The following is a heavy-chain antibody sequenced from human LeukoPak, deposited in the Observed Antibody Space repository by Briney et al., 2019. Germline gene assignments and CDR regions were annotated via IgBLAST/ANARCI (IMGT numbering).Heavy chain of an antibody. CDR1: GFTFSSYS. CDR3: ARSPVGADAFDI. D-gene: IGHD1-26*01. CDR2: ISSSSSYI. Sequence: PGGSLRLSCAASGFTFSSYSMNWVRQAPGKGLEWVSSISSSSSYIYYADSVKGRFTISRDNSKNTLYLQMNSLRAEDTAAYYCARSPVGADAFDIWGQGTLVTVSS. V-gene: IGHV3-21*01. J-gene: IGHJ3*02.